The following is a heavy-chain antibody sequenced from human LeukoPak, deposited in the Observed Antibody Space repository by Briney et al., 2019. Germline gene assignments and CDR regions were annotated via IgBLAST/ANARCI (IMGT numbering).Heavy chain of an antibody. D-gene: IGHD4-17*01. Sequence: GGSLRLSCAASGFSFDDYGMSWVRQAPGRGLEWVSGINWNGGSTGYADSVKGRFTISRDNSKNTLYLQMNSLRAEDTAVYYCAKIDYGDYDAFDIWGQGTMVTVSS. CDR3: AKIDYGDYDAFDI. CDR2: INWNGGST. CDR1: GFSFDDYG. J-gene: IGHJ3*02. V-gene: IGHV3-20*04.